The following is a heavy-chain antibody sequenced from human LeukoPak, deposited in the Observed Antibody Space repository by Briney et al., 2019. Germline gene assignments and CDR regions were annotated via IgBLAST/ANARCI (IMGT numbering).Heavy chain of an antibody. J-gene: IGHJ4*02. Sequence: PETLSLTCTVSGGSISSYYWSWIRQPPGKGLEWIGYIYYSGSTNYNPSLKSRVTISVDTSKSQFSLELCSVTAADSAVYYCASSVSGGELDYWGQGTLVTVSS. CDR2: IYYSGST. V-gene: IGHV4-59*01. D-gene: IGHD2-21*01. CDR1: GGSISSYY. CDR3: ASSVSGGELDY.